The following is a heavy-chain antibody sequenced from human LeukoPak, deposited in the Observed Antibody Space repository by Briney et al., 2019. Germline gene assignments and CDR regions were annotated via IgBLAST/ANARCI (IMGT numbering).Heavy chain of an antibody. CDR1: GGTFSSYA. CDR3: ARTSGSYHGPFDY. D-gene: IGHD1-26*01. J-gene: IGHJ4*02. V-gene: IGHV1-69*05. CDR2: IIPIFGTA. Sequence: SVKVSCKASGGTFSSYAISWVRQAPGQGLEWMGGIIPIFGTANYAQKFQGRVTITTDASTSTAYMELSSLRSEDTAVYYCARTSGSYHGPFDYWGQGTLVTVSS.